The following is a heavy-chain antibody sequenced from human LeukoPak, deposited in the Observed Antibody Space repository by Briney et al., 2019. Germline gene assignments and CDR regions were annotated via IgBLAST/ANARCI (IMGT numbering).Heavy chain of an antibody. CDR1: GYTLTELS. Sequence: ASVKVSCKVSGYTLTELSMHWVRQAPGKGLEWMGGFDPEDGETIYAQKFQGRVTMTEDTSTDTAYMELSSLRSEDKAVYYCATDSSGRDAFDIWGQGTMVTVSS. CDR3: ATDSSGRDAFDI. D-gene: IGHD6-19*01. J-gene: IGHJ3*02. V-gene: IGHV1-24*01. CDR2: FDPEDGET.